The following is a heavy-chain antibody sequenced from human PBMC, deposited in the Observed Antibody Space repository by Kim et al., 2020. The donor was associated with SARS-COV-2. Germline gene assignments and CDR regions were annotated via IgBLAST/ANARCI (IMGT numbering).Heavy chain of an antibody. CDR1: GFAFSSFA. V-gene: IGHV3-33*05. J-gene: IGHJ6*02. CDR3: ARSRGGSYYYGMDV. D-gene: IGHD2-15*01. CDR2: ISYDGYNK. Sequence: GGSLRLSCAASGFAFSSFAIHWVRQAPGKGLEWVALISYDGYNKYYADSVKGRCTISRDNSKNTLYLQVNSLRAEDTAMYYCARSRGGSYYYGMDVWGQG.